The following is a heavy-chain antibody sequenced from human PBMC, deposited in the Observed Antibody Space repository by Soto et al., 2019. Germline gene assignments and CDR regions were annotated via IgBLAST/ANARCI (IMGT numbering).Heavy chain of an antibody. V-gene: IGHV4-39*01. CDR3: AIFNGAYNACYFDH. CDR2: VYYNGNN. J-gene: IGHJ4*01. CDR1: DCSTGSSLSQ. Sequence: SETLSSPFTVSDCSTGSSLSQWVWTRAPLGKGLEWIGNVYYNGNNYYNLSLTIRVSISVDTSNAQFSLRVKSVTAADSAVYYCAIFNGAYNACYFDHWGQGTLVTVSS. D-gene: IGHD1-1*01.